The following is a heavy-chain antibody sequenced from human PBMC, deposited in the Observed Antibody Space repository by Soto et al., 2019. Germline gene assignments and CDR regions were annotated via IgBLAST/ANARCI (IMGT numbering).Heavy chain of an antibody. V-gene: IGHV1-69*12. Sequence: QVQLVQSGAEVKKPGSSVEVSCKASGGTFSSYAISWVRQAPGQGLEWMGGIIPIFGTANYAQKFQGRVTITADESTSTAYMELSSLRSEDTAVYYCASYTQGYSGYDYFDYWGQGTLVTVSS. CDR2: IIPIFGTA. J-gene: IGHJ4*02. CDR1: GGTFSSYA. D-gene: IGHD5-12*01. CDR3: ASYTQGYSGYDYFDY.